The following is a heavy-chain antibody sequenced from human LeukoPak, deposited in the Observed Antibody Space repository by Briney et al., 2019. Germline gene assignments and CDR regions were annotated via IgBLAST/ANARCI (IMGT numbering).Heavy chain of an antibody. CDR2: IHPSGML. CDR1: GASFNSDDQY. CDR3: SRGLDSRKLGY. Sequence: PSQTLSLTCTVSGASFNSDDQYWNWIRQSPGKGLEWIGNIHPSGMLYNNPSLESRVTMSRDTSKNQFSLNLNSVTAADTAVYFCSRGLDSRKLGYWGQEILVTVSS. V-gene: IGHV4-31*03. J-gene: IGHJ4*02. D-gene: IGHD3-22*01.